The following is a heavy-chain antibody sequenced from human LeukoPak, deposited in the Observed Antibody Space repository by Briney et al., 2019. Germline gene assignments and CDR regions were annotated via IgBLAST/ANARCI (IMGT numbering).Heavy chain of an antibody. V-gene: IGHV3-64D*09. CDR2: ISSNGGST. CDR3: VKGRSGGSYGM. D-gene: IGHD1-26*01. Sequence: GGSLRLSCAASGFTFNNYATIWVRQAPGKGLECVSAISSNGGSTYYADSVKGRFTISRDNSKNTLYLQMSSLRAEDTAVYYCVKGRSGGSYGMWGQGTLLTVSS. J-gene: IGHJ4*02. CDR1: GFTFNNYA.